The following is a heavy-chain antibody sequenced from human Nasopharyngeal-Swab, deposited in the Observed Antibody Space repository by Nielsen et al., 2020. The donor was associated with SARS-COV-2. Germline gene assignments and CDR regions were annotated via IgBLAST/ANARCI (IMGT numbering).Heavy chain of an antibody. CDR2: IGDKDHNYAT. Sequence: GESLKISCAASGFIFSASAIHWVRQASGKGLEWVGRIGDKDHNYATTYGASVQGRFTISRDYSKNTAFLQMDSLKTEDTALYYCPTDFYFDYWGQGTLVTVSS. CDR1: GFIFSASA. CDR3: PTDFYFDY. V-gene: IGHV3-73*01. J-gene: IGHJ4*02.